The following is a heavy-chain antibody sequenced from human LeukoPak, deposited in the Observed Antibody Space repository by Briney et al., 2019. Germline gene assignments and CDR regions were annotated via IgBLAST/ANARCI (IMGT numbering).Heavy chain of an antibody. CDR1: GYTFTSYG. D-gene: IGHD3-22*01. J-gene: IGHJ4*02. CDR2: ISAYNGNA. V-gene: IGHV1-18*01. CDR3: AREARLNYYDSSGYYGY. Sequence: ASVKVSCKASGYTFTSYGISWVRQAPGQGLEWMGWISAYNGNANYAQKLQGRVTMTTGTSTSTAYMELRSLRSDDTAVYYCAREARLNYYDSSGYYGYWGQGTLVTVSS.